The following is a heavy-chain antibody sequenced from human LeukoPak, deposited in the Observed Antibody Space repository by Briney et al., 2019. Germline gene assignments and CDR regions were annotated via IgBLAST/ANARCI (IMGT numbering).Heavy chain of an antibody. CDR2: ISSSGSTI. D-gene: IGHD3-3*01. V-gene: IGHV3-11*01. CDR3: ARDPTLNDFWSGYSGY. J-gene: IGHJ4*02. Sequence: GGSLRLSCAASGFTFSDYYMSWIRQAPGKGLEWVSYISSSGSTIYYADSVKGRFTISRDNAKNSLYLQMNSLRAEDTAVHYCARDPTLNDFWSGYSGYWGQGTLVTVSS. CDR1: GFTFSDYY.